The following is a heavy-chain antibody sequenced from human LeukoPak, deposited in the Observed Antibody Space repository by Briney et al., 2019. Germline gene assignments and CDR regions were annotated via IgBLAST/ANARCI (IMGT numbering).Heavy chain of an antibody. J-gene: IGHJ4*02. CDR1: GFTFSSYA. CDR3: ARAYPDANGDY. CDR2: ISYDGSNK. V-gene: IGHV3-30*04. D-gene: IGHD1-14*01. Sequence: GRSLRLSCAASGFTFSSYAMHWVRQAPGKGLEWVAVISYDGSNKYYADSVKGRFTISRDNSKNTLYLQMNSLRAEDTAVYYCARAYPDANGDYWGQGTLVTVSP.